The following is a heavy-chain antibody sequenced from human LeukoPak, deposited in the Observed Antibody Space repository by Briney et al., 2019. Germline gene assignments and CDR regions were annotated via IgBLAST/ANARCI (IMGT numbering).Heavy chain of an antibody. J-gene: IGHJ4*02. D-gene: IGHD2-2*01. V-gene: IGHV3-7*01. Sequence: GGSLRLSCEASGFSFDTHWMNWVRQFPGGGLEWVANIKPDGSAEYYLDSVKRRFSISRDNVKNLVYLQLNSLRTEATAVYYCSGRSGFSSIYWGQGTLVTVSS. CDR1: GFSFDTHW. CDR2: IKPDGSAE. CDR3: SGRSGFSSIY.